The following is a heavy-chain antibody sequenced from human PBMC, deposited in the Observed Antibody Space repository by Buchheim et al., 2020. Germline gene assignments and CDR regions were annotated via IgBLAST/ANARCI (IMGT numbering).Heavy chain of an antibody. CDR2: IWYDGSNK. D-gene: IGHD5-12*01. Sequence: QVQLVESGGGVVQPGRSLRLSCAASGFTFSSYGMHWVRQAPGKGLEWVAVIWYDGSNKYYADSVKGRFTISRDSSKNTLYLQMNSLRAEDTAVYYCARGGYSGSAGYYYYYMDVWGKGTT. CDR1: GFTFSSYG. J-gene: IGHJ6*03. CDR3: ARGGYSGSAGYYYYYMDV. V-gene: IGHV3-33*01.